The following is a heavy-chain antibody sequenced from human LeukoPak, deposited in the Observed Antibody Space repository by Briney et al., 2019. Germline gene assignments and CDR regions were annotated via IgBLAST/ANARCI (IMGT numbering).Heavy chain of an antibody. J-gene: IGHJ4*02. Sequence: PGESLKISCEGSGYRFGSYWISWVRQMPGKGLEWMGIYPGDSDTRYSPSFQGQVTFSADKSISTAYLQWSSLKASDSAIYYCARTHSTSWYNLDYWGQGTLVTISS. CDR3: ARTHSTSWYNLDY. D-gene: IGHD6-13*01. CDR2: YPGDSDT. V-gene: IGHV5-51*01. CDR1: GYRFGSYW.